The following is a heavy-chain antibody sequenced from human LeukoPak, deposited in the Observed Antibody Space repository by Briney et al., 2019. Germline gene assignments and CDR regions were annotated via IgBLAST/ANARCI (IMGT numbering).Heavy chain of an antibody. V-gene: IGHV1-69*05. J-gene: IGHJ4*02. D-gene: IGHD3-10*01. CDR3: ARDSLLWFGELLFDY. Sequence: SVKVSCKASGGTFSSYAISWVRQAPGQGLEWMGGIIPIFGTANYAQKFQGRVTMTRDTSISTAYMGLSRLRSDDTAVYYCARDSLLWFGELLFDYWGQGTLVTVSS. CDR1: GGTFSSYA. CDR2: IIPIFGTA.